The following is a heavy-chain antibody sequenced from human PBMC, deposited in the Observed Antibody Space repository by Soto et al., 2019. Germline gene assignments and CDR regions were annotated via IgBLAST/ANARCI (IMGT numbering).Heavy chain of an antibody. D-gene: IGHD1-26*01. CDR2: IYYSGTT. Sequence: PSETLSLTCSVSGGPISSGSYSWSWMRQPPGKRLEWIGYIYYSGTTNYNPSLKSRVTISVDTSKNQFSLKLSSVTAADTAVYYCARGGGSYYIAYWGQGTLVTVSS. CDR1: GGPISSGSYS. CDR3: ARGGGSYYIAY. V-gene: IGHV4-61*01. J-gene: IGHJ4*02.